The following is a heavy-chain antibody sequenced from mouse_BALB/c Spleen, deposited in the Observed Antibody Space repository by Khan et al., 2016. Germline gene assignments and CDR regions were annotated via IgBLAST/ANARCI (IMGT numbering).Heavy chain of an antibody. CDR2: IRLQSDDYVT. J-gene: IGHJ2*01. D-gene: IGHD2-14*01. CDR1: GFTFSNSW. V-gene: IGHV6-6*02. Sequence: EVQLQESGGGLVQPGGSMKFSCVASGFTFSNSWMNWVRQSPEKGLEWVAEIRLQSDDYVTHYAESVKGSFTISREYSKGSVYLQMNNFSAEDTVIYYCRVLLWGQGTTLTVSS. CDR3: RVLL.